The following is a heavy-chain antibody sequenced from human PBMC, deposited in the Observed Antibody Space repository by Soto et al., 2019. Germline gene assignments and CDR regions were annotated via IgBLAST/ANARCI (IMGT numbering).Heavy chain of an antibody. D-gene: IGHD7-27*01. Sequence: EVQLLESGGGLVQPGGYLRLSCAASGFTFSSYAMSWVRQAPGKGLEWVSAISGSGGSTYYADSVKGRFTISKDNAKNTLNLQMNSLRAEDTAVYYCAKDRVPKNRGGVFQHWGQGTLVTVSS. CDR1: GFTFSSYA. CDR2: ISGSGGST. J-gene: IGHJ1*01. CDR3: AKDRVPKNRGGVFQH. V-gene: IGHV3-23*01.